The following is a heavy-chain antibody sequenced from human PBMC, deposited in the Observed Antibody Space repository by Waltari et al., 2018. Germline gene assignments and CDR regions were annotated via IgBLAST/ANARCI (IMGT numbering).Heavy chain of an antibody. Sequence: EVQLVESGGGLIQPGGSLRFSCEVSGLTVSNNYIGWVRQAPGKGLEWVSVIYSGGDTYDADAVRGRFTISRDNSKNTLYLQMNSLRVEDTALYYCATWTGGSLGAFDNWGQGTMVTVSS. CDR1: GLTVSNNY. D-gene: IGHD7-27*01. V-gene: IGHV3-53*01. CDR2: IYSGGDT. CDR3: ATWTGGSLGAFDN. J-gene: IGHJ3*02.